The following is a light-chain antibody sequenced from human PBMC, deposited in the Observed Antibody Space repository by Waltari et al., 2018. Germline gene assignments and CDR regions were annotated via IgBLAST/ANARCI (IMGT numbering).Light chain of an antibody. V-gene: IGKV1-5*03. CDR1: QSITSW. J-gene: IGKJ2*01. Sequence: DIQMTQSPSTLSASVGDRVTITCRASQSITSWLAWYQQKPGKAPKLLIYKASSLESGVPARFSGSGSGTEFTLTISSLQPDDFATYYCQQYETYSPYTFGQGTKVDLK. CDR3: QQYETYSPYT. CDR2: KAS.